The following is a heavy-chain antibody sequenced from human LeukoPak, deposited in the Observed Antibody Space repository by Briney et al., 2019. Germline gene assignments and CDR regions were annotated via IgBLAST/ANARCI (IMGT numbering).Heavy chain of an antibody. Sequence: SGPTLVNPTQTLTLTFTFSGFLLSTSGVGVGWIRQPPGKALEWLALIDWDDNKRYSPSLKNRLTITKDTSKNQVVLKMTNLDPVDTATYYCAHWESGYFHLWGRGTLVTASS. J-gene: IGHJ2*01. CDR2: IDWDDNK. V-gene: IGHV2-5*02. CDR1: GFLLSTSGVG. CDR3: AHWESGYFHL. D-gene: IGHD1-26*01.